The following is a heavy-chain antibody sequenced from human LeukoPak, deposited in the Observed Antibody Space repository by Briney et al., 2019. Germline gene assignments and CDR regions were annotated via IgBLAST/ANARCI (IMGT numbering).Heavy chain of an antibody. D-gene: IGHD1-7*01. CDR3: ARSDNLNYSLWFDP. CDR1: GGSISSSSYY. V-gene: IGHV4-39*01. J-gene: IGHJ5*02. Sequence: KPSETLSLTCTVSGGSISSSSYYWGWIRQPPGKGLEWIGSIYYSGSTYYNPSLKSRVTISVDTSKNQFSLKLSSVTAADTAVYYCARSDNLNYSLWFDPWGQGTLVTVSS. CDR2: IYYSGST.